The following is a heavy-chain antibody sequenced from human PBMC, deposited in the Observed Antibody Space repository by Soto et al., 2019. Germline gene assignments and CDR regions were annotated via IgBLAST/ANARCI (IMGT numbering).Heavy chain of an antibody. CDR2: IYYSGST. CDR3: ARGGKQPDWFDP. CDR1: GGSISSYY. Sequence: SETLSLTCTVSGGSISSYYWRWIRQPPGKGLEWIGYIYYSGSTNYNPSLKSRVTISVDTSKNQFSLKLSSVTAADTAVYYCARGGKQPDWFDPWGQGTLVTVS. V-gene: IGHV4-59*01. J-gene: IGHJ5*02.